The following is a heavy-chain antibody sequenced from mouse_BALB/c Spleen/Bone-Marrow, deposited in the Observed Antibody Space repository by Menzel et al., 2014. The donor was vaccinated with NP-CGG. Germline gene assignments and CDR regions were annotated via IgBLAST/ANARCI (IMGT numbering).Heavy chain of an antibody. D-gene: IGHD5-1-1*01. CDR2: IDPANGNT. J-gene: IGHJ3*01. CDR3: ARNTQFAY. CDR1: GFNIKDTY. Sequence: EVKVVDSGAELVKPGASVKLSCTASGFNIKDTYMHWVKQRPEQGLEWIGRIDPANGNTKYDPKFQGKATITADTSSNTAYLQLSSLTSEDTAVYYCARNTQFAYWGQGTLVTVSA. V-gene: IGHV14-3*02.